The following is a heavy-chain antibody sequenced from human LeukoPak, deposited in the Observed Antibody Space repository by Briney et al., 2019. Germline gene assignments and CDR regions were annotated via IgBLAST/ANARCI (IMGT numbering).Heavy chain of an antibody. Sequence: GGSLRLSCAASGFTFSGSPILWVRQASGKGLEWVGRIRSKADNYATAYAASVQGRCTTSRDDSKSTAYLQLNSLKTEDTAAYYCTQSNYWGQGALVTVSS. CDR2: IRSKADNYAT. CDR1: GFTFSGSP. CDR3: TQSNY. J-gene: IGHJ4*02. V-gene: IGHV3-73*01.